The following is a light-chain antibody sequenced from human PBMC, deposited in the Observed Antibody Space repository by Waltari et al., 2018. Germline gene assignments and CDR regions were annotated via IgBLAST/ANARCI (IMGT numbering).Light chain of an antibody. J-gene: IGLJ1*01. CDR3: CSYAGRGTYV. CDR1: SRDVGDYDW. Sequence: QSALTQPASVSGSPGQSITISCTGTSRDVGDYDWVSWYQQHPGKAPKVVIFDVSYRPSGVSNRFSGSKSGNTASLTISGLQAEDEADYYCCSYAGRGTYVFGSGTKVTVL. CDR2: DVS. V-gene: IGLV2-14*03.